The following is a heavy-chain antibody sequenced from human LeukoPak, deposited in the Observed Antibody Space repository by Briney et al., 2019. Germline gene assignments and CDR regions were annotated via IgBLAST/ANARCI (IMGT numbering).Heavy chain of an antibody. CDR2: IYYSGST. V-gene: IGHV4-39*01. CDR3: ATYIMVRGVPGAFDI. D-gene: IGHD3-10*01. J-gene: IGHJ3*02. Sequence: PSETLSLTFTVSGGSISSSSYYWGWIRQPPGKGLEWIGSIYYSGSTYYNPSLKSRVTISVDTSKNQFPLKLSSVTAADTAVYYCATYIMVRGVPGAFDIWGQGTMVTVSS. CDR1: GGSISSSSYY.